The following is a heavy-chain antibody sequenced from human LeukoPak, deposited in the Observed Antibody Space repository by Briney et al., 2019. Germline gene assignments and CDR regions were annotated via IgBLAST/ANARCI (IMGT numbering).Heavy chain of an antibody. CDR1: GASISSTGYF. CDR3: ALMSSSPRFDD. J-gene: IGHJ4*02. D-gene: IGHD2-15*01. CDR2: IYYSGRA. V-gene: IGHV4-31*03. Sequence: SETLSLTCTVSGASISSTGYFWSWLRQLPGGGLEWIGYIYYSGRASYNPCLKSRVTISQDTSKNQISLKLNSVTAADTALYFCALMSSSPRFDDWGQGTLVTVSS.